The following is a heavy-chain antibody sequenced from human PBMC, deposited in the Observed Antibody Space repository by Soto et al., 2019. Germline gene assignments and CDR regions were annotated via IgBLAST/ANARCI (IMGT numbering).Heavy chain of an antibody. D-gene: IGHD5-12*01. V-gene: IGHV1-2*02. Sequence: ASVKVSCKPSGYTFTGYYIHWVRQPPGQGLEWMGWINPNSGATNYAQKFQGRVTMTRDTSMSTAYVELARLRSDDTAVYYCVGDLVTTIGDFDYWGQGTLVTVSS. CDR2: INPNSGAT. CDR1: GYTFTGYY. J-gene: IGHJ4*02. CDR3: VGDLVTTIGDFDY.